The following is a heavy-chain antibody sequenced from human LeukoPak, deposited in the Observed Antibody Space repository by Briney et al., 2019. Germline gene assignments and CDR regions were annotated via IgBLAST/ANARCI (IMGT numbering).Heavy chain of an antibody. V-gene: IGHV4-4*07. J-gene: IGHJ6*02. CDR3: ARLWDNTVTTGGGYYYYYGMDV. CDR2: IYTSGST. CDR1: GGSISSYY. Sequence: PSETLSLTCTVSGGSISSYYWSWIRQPAGKGLEWIGRIYTSGSTNYNPSLKSRVTMSVDTSKNQFSLKLSSVTAADTAVYYCARLWDNTVTTGGGYYYYYGMDVWGQGTTVTVSS. D-gene: IGHD4-4*01.